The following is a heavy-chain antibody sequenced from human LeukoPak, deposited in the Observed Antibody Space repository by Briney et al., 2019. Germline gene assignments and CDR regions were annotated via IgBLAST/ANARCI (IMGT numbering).Heavy chain of an antibody. CDR2: IYYSGST. CDR3: ARALYYYGSGSPTLFDY. V-gene: IGHV4-39*07. D-gene: IGHD3-10*01. Sequence: SETLSLTCTVSGGSISSSSYYWGWIRQPPGKGLEWIGSIYYSGSTYYNPSLKSRVTISVDTSKNQFSLKLSSVTAADTAVYYCARALYYYGSGSPTLFDYWGQGTLVTVSS. J-gene: IGHJ4*02. CDR1: GGSISSSSYY.